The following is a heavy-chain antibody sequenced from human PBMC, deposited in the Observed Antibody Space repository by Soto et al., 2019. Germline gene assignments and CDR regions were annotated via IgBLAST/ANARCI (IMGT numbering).Heavy chain of an antibody. Sequence: QVQLVQSGAEVKKPGASVKVSCKASGYTFTRSGISWVRQAPGQGLEWMGWISTYNGDTNYAQTFQGRVTMTTDTSXXTVYMELRSLRSDDTAVYYCAREGVAPYCYYGMDVWGQGTPVTVSS. CDR3: AREGVAPYCYYGMDV. CDR2: ISTYNGDT. CDR1: GYTFTRSG. D-gene: IGHD5-12*01. V-gene: IGHV1-18*01. J-gene: IGHJ6*02.